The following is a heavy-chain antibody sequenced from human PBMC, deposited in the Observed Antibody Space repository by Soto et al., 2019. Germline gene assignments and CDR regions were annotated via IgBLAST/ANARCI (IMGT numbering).Heavy chain of an antibody. V-gene: IGHV1-69*13. D-gene: IGHD6-13*01. J-gene: IGHJ3*02. CDR1: GGTFSSYA. CDR3: ARDYPERSSWYEETDAFDI. CDR2: IIPIFGTA. Sequence: SVKVSCKASGGTFSSYAISWVRQAPGQGLEWMGGIIPIFGTANYAQKFQGRVTITADESTSTAYMELSSLRSEDTAVYYCARDYPERSSWYEETDAFDIWGQGTMVTVSS.